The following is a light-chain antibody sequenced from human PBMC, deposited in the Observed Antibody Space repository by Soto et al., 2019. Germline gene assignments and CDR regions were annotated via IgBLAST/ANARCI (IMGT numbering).Light chain of an antibody. CDR2: ENN. J-gene: IGLJ2*01. CDR1: SSNIGNNY. V-gene: IGLV1-51*02. CDR3: GTWDSSLSAV. Sequence: QSVLTQPPSVSAAPGQKVTISCSGSSSNIGNNYVSWYQQLPGTAPKLLIYENNKRPSGIPDRFSGSKSGTSATLGITGLQTGDEADYYCGTWDSSLSAVFGGGTKLRP.